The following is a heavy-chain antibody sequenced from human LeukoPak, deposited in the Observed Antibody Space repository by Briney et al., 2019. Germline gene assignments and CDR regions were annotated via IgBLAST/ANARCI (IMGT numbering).Heavy chain of an antibody. CDR2: IYHSGST. CDR3: ARVRRSSWYRGGDWFDP. Sequence: SGTLSLTCAVSGGSISSSNWWSWVRQPPGKGLEWIGEIYHSGSTNYNPSLKSRVTISVDTSKNQFSLKLSSVTAADTAVYYCARVRRSSWYRGGDWFDPWGQGTLVTVSS. CDR1: GGSISSSNW. V-gene: IGHV4-4*02. J-gene: IGHJ5*02. D-gene: IGHD6-13*01.